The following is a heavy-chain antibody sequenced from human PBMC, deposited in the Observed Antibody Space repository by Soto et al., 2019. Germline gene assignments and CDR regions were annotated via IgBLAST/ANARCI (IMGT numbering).Heavy chain of an antibody. D-gene: IGHD6-13*01. Sequence: GGSLRLSCAASGFTFSSYAMSWVRQAPGKGLEWVSAISGSGGSTYYADSVKGRFTISRDNSKNTLYLQMNSLRAEDTAVYYCAKRLHRGSYSSSWYQDAFDIWGQGTMVTVSS. J-gene: IGHJ3*02. CDR2: ISGSGGST. CDR1: GFTFSSYA. V-gene: IGHV3-23*01. CDR3: AKRLHRGSYSSSWYQDAFDI.